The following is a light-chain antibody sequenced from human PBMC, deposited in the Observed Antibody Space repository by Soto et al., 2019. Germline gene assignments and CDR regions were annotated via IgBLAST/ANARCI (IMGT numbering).Light chain of an antibody. J-gene: IGLJ2*01. V-gene: IGLV2-11*01. Sequence: QSVLTQPRSVSGSPGQSVTISCTGTSSDVGGYYSVSWYQQHPGKAPKLMIYDVIKRPSGVPDRFSGSKSGNTASLTISGLQAEDEADYYCCSYAGSYTSYVIFGGGTKLTVL. CDR3: CSYAGSYTSYVI. CDR2: DVI. CDR1: SSDVGGYYS.